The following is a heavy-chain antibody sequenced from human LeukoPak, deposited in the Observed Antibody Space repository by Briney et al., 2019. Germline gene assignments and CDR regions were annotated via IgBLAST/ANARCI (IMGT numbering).Heavy chain of an antibody. CDR3: ARDGAAIDDQYYGLDV. CDR2: IDANSRVI. CDR1: GFTFHSYS. J-gene: IGHJ6*02. Sequence: PGGSLRLSCAASGFTFHSYSMNWVRQAPGKGLESVSKIDANSRVIDYADSVKGRFTISRDNGKNIVYLEMNSLRAEDTAIYYCARDGAAIDDQYYGLDVWGRGTTVTVSS. D-gene: IGHD1-1*01. V-gene: IGHV3-48*04.